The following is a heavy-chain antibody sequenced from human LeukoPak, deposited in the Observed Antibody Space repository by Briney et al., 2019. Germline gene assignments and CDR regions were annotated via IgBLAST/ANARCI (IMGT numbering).Heavy chain of an antibody. Sequence: SETLSLTCTVSGGSISSYYWSWIRQPPGKGLEWIGYIYYSGSTNYNPSLKSRVTISVDTSKNQFSLKLSSVTAADTAVYYCASSDRPGYYYYGMDVWGQGTTVTVSS. CDR3: ASSDRPGYYYYGMDV. CDR2: IYYSGST. J-gene: IGHJ6*02. V-gene: IGHV4-59*01. CDR1: GGSISSYY. D-gene: IGHD2-21*01.